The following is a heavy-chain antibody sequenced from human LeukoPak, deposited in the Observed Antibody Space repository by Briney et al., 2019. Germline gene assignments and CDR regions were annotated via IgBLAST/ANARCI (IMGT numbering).Heavy chain of an antibody. Sequence: GGSLRLSCAASGFTFSSYSMNWVRQAPGKGLEGVSSISSSSSYIYYADSVKGRFTISRDNAKNSLYLQMNSLRAEDTAVYYCARDLPSSSWYEGGFDYWGQGTLVTVSS. D-gene: IGHD6-13*01. V-gene: IGHV3-21*01. CDR1: GFTFSSYS. J-gene: IGHJ4*02. CDR3: ARDLPSSSWYEGGFDY. CDR2: ISSSSSYI.